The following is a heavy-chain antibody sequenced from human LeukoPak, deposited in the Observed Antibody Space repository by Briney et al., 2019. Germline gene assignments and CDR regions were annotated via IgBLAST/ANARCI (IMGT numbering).Heavy chain of an antibody. Sequence: SGPTLVKPTQTLTLTCTFSGFSLSTTGVGVAWIRQPPGKALEWLAVHYWNNDKSYSPSLKNRLTITKDTSKNQVVLILTNMDPVDTATYYCAHKGRGSGSYTMWGQGTLVTVSS. CDR1: GFSLSTTGVG. CDR2: HYWNNDK. J-gene: IGHJ4*02. CDR3: AHKGRGSGSYTM. V-gene: IGHV2-5*01. D-gene: IGHD3-10*01.